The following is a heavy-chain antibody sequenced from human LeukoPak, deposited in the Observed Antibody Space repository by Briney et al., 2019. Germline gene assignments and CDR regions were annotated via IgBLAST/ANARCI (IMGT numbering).Heavy chain of an antibody. CDR2: ISAYNGNT. V-gene: IGHV1-18*01. CDR1: GYTLTGYG. Sequence: ASVKVSCKASGYTLTGYGISWVRQAPGQGLERMGWISAYNGNTNYAQKLRGRVTMTTDTSTSTAYMELRSLRSDDTAVYYCARDLGSNYVYYYGMDVWGQGTTVTVSS. J-gene: IGHJ6*02. D-gene: IGHD4-11*01. CDR3: ARDLGSNYVYYYGMDV.